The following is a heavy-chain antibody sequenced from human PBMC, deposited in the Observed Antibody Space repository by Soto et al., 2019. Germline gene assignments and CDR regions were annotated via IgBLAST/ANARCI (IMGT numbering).Heavy chain of an antibody. CDR3: ARDIGGGNWFDP. D-gene: IGHD1-26*01. V-gene: IGHV3-48*03. J-gene: IGHJ5*02. CDR2: ISTGGGAI. CDR1: GFSFSSYE. Sequence: GGSLRLSCEASGFSFSSYEMNWVRQAPGKGLEWVSYISTGGGAIHYADSVKGRFTVSRDNAKSSLYLQMNSLRAEDTALYYCARDIGGGNWFDPWGQGTLVTVSS.